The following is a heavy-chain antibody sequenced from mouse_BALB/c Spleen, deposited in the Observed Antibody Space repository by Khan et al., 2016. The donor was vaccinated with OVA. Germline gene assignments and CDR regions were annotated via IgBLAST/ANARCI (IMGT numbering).Heavy chain of an antibody. Sequence: EVELVESGGGLVRPGGSLKLSCAASGFSFSSYFMSWVRQTPEKRLEWVATISSGGSYTYYPDSVKGRFIISRDNAKNPLYLQMSSLKSEDTAMFYCTRHRGYCDSNHYFDYWGQGTTLTVSS. J-gene: IGHJ2*01. CDR1: GFSFSSYF. CDR3: TRHRGYCDSNHYFDY. V-gene: IGHV5-6-4*01. CDR2: ISSGGSYT. D-gene: IGHD1-1*01.